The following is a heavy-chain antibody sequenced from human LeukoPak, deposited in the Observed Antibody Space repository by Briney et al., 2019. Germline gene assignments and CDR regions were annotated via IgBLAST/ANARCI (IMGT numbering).Heavy chain of an antibody. V-gene: IGHV3-7*01. CDR1: GFIFNSYW. CDR3: AKRTSGSYIEDAFDI. D-gene: IGHD1-26*01. J-gene: IGHJ3*02. Sequence: PGGSLRLSCAASGFIFNSYWMSWVRQAPGKGLEWVANIKQDGSEMYYVASVKGRFTISRDNAKNSLYLQMNSLRAEDTAVYYYAKRTSGSYIEDAFDIWGQGTMVTVSS. CDR2: IKQDGSEM.